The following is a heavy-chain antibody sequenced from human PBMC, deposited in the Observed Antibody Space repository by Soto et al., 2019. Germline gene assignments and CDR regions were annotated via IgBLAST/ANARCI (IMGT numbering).Heavy chain of an antibody. J-gene: IGHJ6*02. D-gene: IGHD3-9*01. CDR2: INPSGGST. CDR1: GYTFTIYY. CDR3: ARVEDILTGYSYYYGMDV. V-gene: IGHV1-46*01. Sequence: VKVSCKASGYTFTIYYRHWVRQAPGQGLEWMGIINPSGGSTSYAQKFQGRVTMTRDTSTGTVYMELSSLRSEDTAVYYCARVEDILTGYSYYYGMDVWGQGTTVTVSS.